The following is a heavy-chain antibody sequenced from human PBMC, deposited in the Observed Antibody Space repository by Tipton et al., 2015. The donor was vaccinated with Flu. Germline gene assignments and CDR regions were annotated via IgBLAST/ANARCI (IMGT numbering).Heavy chain of an antibody. CDR2: IYYSGSI. D-gene: IGHD3-16*01. CDR1: GGSISSHY. Sequence: TLSRTCTVSGGSISSHYWSWIRQPPGKGLEWIRYIYYSGSISYNPSLKSRVTISVDTSKNQFSLKLSSVTAADTAVYYCAREWGDAFDIWGQGTMVTVSS. J-gene: IGHJ3*02. V-gene: IGHV4-59*11. CDR3: AREWGDAFDI.